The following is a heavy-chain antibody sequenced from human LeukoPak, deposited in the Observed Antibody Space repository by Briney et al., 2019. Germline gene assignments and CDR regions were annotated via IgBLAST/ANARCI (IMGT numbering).Heavy chain of an antibody. J-gene: IGHJ6*04. D-gene: IGHD3-10*02. CDR1: GFTFSGSA. CDR2: ISSSGSTI. V-gene: IGHV3-48*03. Sequence: GGSLRLSCAASGFTFSGSAMNWVRQAPGKGLEWVSYISSSGSTIYYADSVKGRITISRDNAKNSLYLQMNSLRAEDTAVYYCAELGITMIGGVWGKGTTVTISS. CDR3: AELGITMIGGV.